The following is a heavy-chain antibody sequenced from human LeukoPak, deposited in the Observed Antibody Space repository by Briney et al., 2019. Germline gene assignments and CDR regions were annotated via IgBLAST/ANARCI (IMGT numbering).Heavy chain of an antibody. CDR3: ARDYGSGSYYNVEFIGYGMDV. D-gene: IGHD3-10*01. CDR1: GFTFSSYW. CDR2: INSDGSST. J-gene: IGHJ6*02. V-gene: IGHV3-74*01. Sequence: GGSLRLSCAASGFTFSSYWMHWVRQAPGKGLVWVSRINSDGSSTSYADSVKGRFTISRDNAKNTLYLQMNSLRAEDTAVYYCARDYGSGSYYNVEFIGYGMDVWGQGTTVTVSS.